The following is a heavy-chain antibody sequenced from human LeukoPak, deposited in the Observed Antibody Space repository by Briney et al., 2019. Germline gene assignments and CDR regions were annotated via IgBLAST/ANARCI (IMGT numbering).Heavy chain of an antibody. V-gene: IGHV4-59*12. CDR1: GGSLSSYY. D-gene: IGHD5-24*01. CDR2: ISYSGST. CDR3: ARAGPRRDGYNVDY. Sequence: SETLSLTCTVSGGSLSSYYWGWIRQPPGKGLEWIGYISYSGSTYYNPSLKSRVTISVDTSKNQFSLKLNSVTAADTAVYYCARAGPRRDGYNVDYWGQGTLVTVSS. J-gene: IGHJ4*02.